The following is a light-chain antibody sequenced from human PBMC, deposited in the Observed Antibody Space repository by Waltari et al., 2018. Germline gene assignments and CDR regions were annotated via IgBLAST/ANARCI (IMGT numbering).Light chain of an antibody. J-gene: IGLJ3*02. CDR2: TNI. CDR3: AAWDDSLTGLWV. V-gene: IGLV1-44*01. Sequence: QSVLTQPPSASGTPGQRVTISCSGSSSNIGRNSVNWYQQFPGTAPKLLIYTNIQRPSGVPDRVSCSKSGTSASLAISGLRSEDEADYYCAAWDDSLTGLWVFGGGTKLTVL. CDR1: SSNIGRNS.